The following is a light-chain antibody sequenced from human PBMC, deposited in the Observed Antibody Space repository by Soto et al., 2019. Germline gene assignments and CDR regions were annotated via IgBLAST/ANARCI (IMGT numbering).Light chain of an antibody. CDR3: QQYGDWPGA. V-gene: IGKV3D-15*01. J-gene: IGKJ4*01. CDR1: QSVGTK. Sequence: IVMTQCPSTLSVSPGVRANLSCRASQSVGTKLAWYQQTPGQAPRLLIYDASNRATGIPARFSGSGSGTEFSLTISSLQSEDFAVYSCQQYGDWPGALGRGTKVDVK. CDR2: DAS.